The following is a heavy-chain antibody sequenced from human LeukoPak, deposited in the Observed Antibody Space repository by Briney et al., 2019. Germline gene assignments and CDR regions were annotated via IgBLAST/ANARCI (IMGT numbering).Heavy chain of an antibody. D-gene: IGHD2-2*03. J-gene: IGHJ6*03. CDR2: ITGSGGST. V-gene: IGHV3-23*01. Sequence: GGSLRLSCAASGFTFSNYGLSWVRQAPGKGLEWVSGITGSGGSTYYADSVKGRFTISRDNSKNTLYLQMDSLRAEDTAIYYCARDNGYCSSTSCYHYYMDVWGKGTTVTVSS. CDR1: GFTFSNYG. CDR3: ARDNGYCSSTSCYHYYMDV.